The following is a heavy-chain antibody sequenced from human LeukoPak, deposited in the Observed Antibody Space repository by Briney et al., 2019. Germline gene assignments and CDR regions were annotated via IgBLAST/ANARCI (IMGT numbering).Heavy chain of an antibody. J-gene: IGHJ4*02. CDR1: GGSFSGYY. Sequence: PSETLSLTCAVYGGSFSGYYWSWIRQPPGKGLEWIGEINHSGSTNYNPSLKSRVTISVDTSKNQFSLKLSSVTAADTAVYYCARECSGGSCLGYWGQGTLVTVSS. D-gene: IGHD2-15*01. V-gene: IGHV4-34*01. CDR3: ARECSGGSCLGY. CDR2: INHSGST.